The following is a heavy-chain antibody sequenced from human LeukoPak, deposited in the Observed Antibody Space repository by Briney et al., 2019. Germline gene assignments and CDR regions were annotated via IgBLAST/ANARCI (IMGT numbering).Heavy chain of an antibody. CDR3: ARIQYYYDSSGYDY. J-gene: IGHJ4*02. D-gene: IGHD3-22*01. CDR1: GFSLSTSGMC. V-gene: IGHV2-70*11. CDR2: IDWDDDK. Sequence: SGPTLVNPTQTLTLTCTFSGFSLSTSGMCVSWIRQPPGKALEWLARIDWDDDKYYSTSLKTRLTISKGTSKNQVVLTMTNMDPVDTATYYCARIQYYYDSSGYDYWGQGTLVTVSS.